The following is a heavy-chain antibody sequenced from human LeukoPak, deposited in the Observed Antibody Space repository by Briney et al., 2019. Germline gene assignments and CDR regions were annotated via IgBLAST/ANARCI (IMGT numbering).Heavy chain of an antibody. CDR1: GDSVSSNTAA. V-gene: IGHV6-1*01. CDR3: AREEHSSGWFNWFDP. CDR2: TFYRSKWYN. D-gene: IGHD6-19*01. Sequence: SQTLSLTCAISGDSVSSNTAAWNWIRQSPSRGLEWLGRTFYRSKWYNNYAVFVKSRITINPGTSKNQFSLQLNSVTPDDTAVYYCAREEHSSGWFNWFDPWGQGLLVTVSS. J-gene: IGHJ5*02.